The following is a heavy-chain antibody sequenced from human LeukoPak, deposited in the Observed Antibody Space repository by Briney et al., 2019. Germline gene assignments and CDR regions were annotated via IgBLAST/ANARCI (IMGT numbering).Heavy chain of an antibody. CDR2: VNPDSGDT. J-gene: IGHJ4*02. V-gene: IGHV1-8*01. Sequence: ASVKVSCTSSGYTFTNYDINWVRQPGGQGLEWMGWVNPDSGDTGFAQKFQGRLTITTNTSARVAYMEMTSLTSEDTAVYYCTRDWTYWGPGTLVTVSS. CDR3: TRDWTY. CDR1: GYTFTNYD. D-gene: IGHD1-1*01.